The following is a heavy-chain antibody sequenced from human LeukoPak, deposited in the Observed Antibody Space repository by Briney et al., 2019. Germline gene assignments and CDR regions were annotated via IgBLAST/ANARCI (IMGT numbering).Heavy chain of an antibody. CDR3: ARHSVGGWTFDY. J-gene: IGHJ4*02. CDR1: GGSISSSSYY. D-gene: IGHD6-19*01. V-gene: IGHV4-39*01. Sequence: SETLSLTCTVSGGSISSSSYYWGWVRQPPGKGLEWIGSIYYSGSTYYNPSLKSRVTISVDTSKNQFSLKLSSVTAADTAVYYCARHSVGGWTFDYWGQGTLVTVSS. CDR2: IYYSGST.